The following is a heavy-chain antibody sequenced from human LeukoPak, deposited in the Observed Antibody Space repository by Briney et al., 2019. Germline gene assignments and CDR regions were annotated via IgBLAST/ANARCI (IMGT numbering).Heavy chain of an antibody. V-gene: IGHV3-7*01. Sequence: PGGSLRLSCAASGFTFTTYWMNWVRRAPGKGLEWVANVKQDGSEKYYVDSVKGRFTISRDNAKNSLFLQMNSLRAEDTAVYYCAAAPRHSYYFYYYYMDVWGKGTTVTVSS. CDR3: AAAPRHSYYFYYYYMDV. D-gene: IGHD6-6*01. CDR1: GFTFTTYW. J-gene: IGHJ6*03. CDR2: VKQDGSEK.